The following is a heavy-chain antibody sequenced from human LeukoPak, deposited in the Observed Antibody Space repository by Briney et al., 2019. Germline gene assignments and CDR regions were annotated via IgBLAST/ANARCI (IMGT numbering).Heavy chain of an antibody. CDR1: GGSFSGYY. D-gene: IGHD1-1*01. Sequence: SETLSLXCAVYGGSFSGYYWSWIRRPPGKGLESIGEINHSGSTNYNPSLKSRVTISVDTSKNQFSLKLSSVTAADTAVYYCASRYPFDYWGQGTLVTVSS. V-gene: IGHV4-34*01. J-gene: IGHJ4*02. CDR2: INHSGST. CDR3: ASRYPFDY.